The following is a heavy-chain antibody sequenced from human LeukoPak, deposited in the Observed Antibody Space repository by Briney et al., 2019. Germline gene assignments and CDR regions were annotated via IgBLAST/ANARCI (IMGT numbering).Heavy chain of an antibody. Sequence: SETLSLTRPVSDGSISGYFWRWMRQPPGMELEWIGCISCSRIPRHNPSITSRITLSVDTSRNLFSLTLNPMTAADAAVYYCARGWDDGSDRFDSWGQGILVTVSS. J-gene: IGHJ4*02. CDR3: ARGWDDGSDRFDS. CDR2: ISCSRIP. V-gene: IGHV4-59*01. D-gene: IGHD1-26*01. CDR1: DGSISGYF.